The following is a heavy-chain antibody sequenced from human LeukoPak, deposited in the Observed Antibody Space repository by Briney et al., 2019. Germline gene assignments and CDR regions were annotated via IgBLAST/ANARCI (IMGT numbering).Heavy chain of an antibody. J-gene: IGHJ6*03. V-gene: IGHV1-8*03. Sequence: ASVKVSCKASGYTFTGYYMHWVRQAPGQGLEWMGWMNPNSGNTGYAQKFQGRVTITRNTSISTAYMELSSLRSEDTAVYYCARGPLGQLVRYYYYYYMDVWGKGTTATVSS. CDR3: ARGPLGQLVRYYYYYYMDV. CDR1: GYTFTGYY. D-gene: IGHD6-6*01. CDR2: MNPNSGNT.